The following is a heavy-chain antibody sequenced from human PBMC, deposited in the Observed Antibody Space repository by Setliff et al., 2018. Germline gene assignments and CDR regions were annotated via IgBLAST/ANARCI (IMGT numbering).Heavy chain of an antibody. CDR2: IYPGDSDT. CDR1: GYRFTSYW. V-gene: IGHV5-51*01. Sequence: GESLKISCKGSGYRFTSYWIGWVRQMPGKGLEWMGLIYPGDSDTRYSPSFQGQVTISVDKSISTAYLQWNSLKASDSAIYYCVRDGSSPLDYWGQGTLVTVSS. J-gene: IGHJ4*02. CDR3: VRDGSSPLDY. D-gene: IGHD3-10*01.